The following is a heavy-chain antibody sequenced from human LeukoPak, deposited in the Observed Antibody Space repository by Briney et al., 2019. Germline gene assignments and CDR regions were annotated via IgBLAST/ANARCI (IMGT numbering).Heavy chain of an antibody. CDR1: GFTFTNYA. V-gene: IGHV3-23*01. D-gene: IGHD2-21*01. CDR2: ISNSGETT. CDR3: ARGLWWSKYYFDY. J-gene: IGHJ4*02. Sequence: QSGGSLRLSCAASGFTFTNYAMSWVRQAPGKGLDFVSSISNSGETTNYADSVKGRFTISRDNSKNTLYLQMNSLRAEDTAVYYCARGLWWSKYYFDYWGQGTLVTVSS.